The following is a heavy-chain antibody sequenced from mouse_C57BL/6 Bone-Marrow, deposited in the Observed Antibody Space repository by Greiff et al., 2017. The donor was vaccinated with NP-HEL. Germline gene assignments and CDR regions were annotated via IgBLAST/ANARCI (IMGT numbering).Heavy chain of an antibody. V-gene: IGHV3-6*01. J-gene: IGHJ4*01. CDR3: ARADYCGSPSMDY. CDR2: ISYAGSN. Sequence: EVQLVESGPGLVKPSQSLSLTCSVTGYSITSGYYWNWIRQFPGNKLEWMGYISYAGSNNSNPSLKNPTSITRDTSKYQFFLKLNSVTTEDTATDYCARADYCGSPSMDYWGQGTSVTVSS. CDR1: GYSITSGYY. D-gene: IGHD1-1*01.